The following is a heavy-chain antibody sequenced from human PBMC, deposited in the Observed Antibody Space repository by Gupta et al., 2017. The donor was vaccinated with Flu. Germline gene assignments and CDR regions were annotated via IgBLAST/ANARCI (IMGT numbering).Heavy chain of an antibody. CDR3: ARSFSIGMPATGSTTEHDY. V-gene: IGHV3-21*01. J-gene: IGHJ4*02. CDR2: ISSSSSYI. D-gene: IGHD6-13*01. CDR1: GFTFSTYS. Sequence: EVQLVESGGGLVKPGGSLRLSCAASGFTFSTYSMHWVRQAPGKGLEWVSSISSSSSYIYYADSVKGRGTISRDNAKNSLYLQMNSLRGEDKAVYYCARSFSIGMPATGSTTEHDYWGQGTLVPVSS.